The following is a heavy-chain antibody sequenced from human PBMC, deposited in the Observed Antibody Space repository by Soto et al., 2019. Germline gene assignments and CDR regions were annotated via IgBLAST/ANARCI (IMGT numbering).Heavy chain of an antibody. V-gene: IGHV1-3*01. CDR3: ARSYYDFWSGRYSYGMDV. CDR1: GYTFTSYA. J-gene: IGHJ6*02. D-gene: IGHD3-3*01. CDR2: INAGNGNT. Sequence: ASVKISCKASGYTFTSYAMHWVREAPGQRLEWMGWINAGNGNTKYSQKFQGRVTITRDTSASTAYMELSSLRSEDTAVYYCARSYYDFWSGRYSYGMDVWGQGTTVTVS.